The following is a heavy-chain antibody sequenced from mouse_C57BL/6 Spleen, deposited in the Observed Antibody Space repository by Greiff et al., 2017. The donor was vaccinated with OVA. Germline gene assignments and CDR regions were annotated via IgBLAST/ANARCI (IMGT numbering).Heavy chain of an antibody. CDR3: ARWGHGYDFDY. CDR2: IDPSDSYT. V-gene: IGHV1-69*01. J-gene: IGHJ2*01. Sequence: QVQLQQPGAELVMPGASVKLSCKASGYTFTSYWMHWVKQRPGQGLEWIGEIDPSDSYTTYNQKFKGKSTLTVDKSSSTAYMQLSSLTSEDSAVYYCARWGHGYDFDYWGQGTTLTVSS. D-gene: IGHD2-2*01. CDR1: GYTFTSYW.